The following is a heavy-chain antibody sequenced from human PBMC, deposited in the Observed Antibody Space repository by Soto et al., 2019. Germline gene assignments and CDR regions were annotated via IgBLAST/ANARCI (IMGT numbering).Heavy chain of an antibody. CDR3: ANTVTDYYYYGMDV. V-gene: IGHV3-23*01. CDR1: GFTFSSYA. J-gene: IGHJ6*02. Sequence: LRLSCAASGFTFSSYAMSWVRQAPGKGLEWVSAISGSGGSTYYADSVKGRFTISRDNSKNTLYLQMNSLRAEDTAVYYCANTVTDYYYYGMDVWGQGTTVTVSS. CDR2: ISGSGGST. D-gene: IGHD4-17*01.